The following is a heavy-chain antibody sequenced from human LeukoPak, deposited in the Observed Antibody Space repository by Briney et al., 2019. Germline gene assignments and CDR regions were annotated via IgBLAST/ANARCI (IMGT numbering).Heavy chain of an antibody. D-gene: IGHD3-3*01. CDR3: AGTYYDFWSGYQDAYYGMDV. V-gene: IGHV4-61*08. Sequence: SQTLSLTCAVSGGSISSGGYSWRWIRQPPGKGLEWIGYIYYSGSTHYNPSLKSRVTISVDTSKNQFSLKLSSVTAADTAVYYCAGTYYDFWSGYQDAYYGMDVWGQGTTVTVSS. CDR2: IYYSGST. CDR1: GGSISSGGYS. J-gene: IGHJ6*02.